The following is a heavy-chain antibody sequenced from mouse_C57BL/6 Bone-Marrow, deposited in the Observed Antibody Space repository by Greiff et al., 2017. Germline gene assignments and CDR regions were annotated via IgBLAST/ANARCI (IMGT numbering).Heavy chain of an antibody. V-gene: IGHV1-77*01. CDR3: ARGGQLRRHFSWYYAVDY. CDR1: GYTFTDYY. D-gene: IGHD3-2*02. CDR2: IGPGSGST. J-gene: IGHJ4*01. Sequence: QVQLQQSGAELVKPGASVKISCKASGYTFTDYYINWVKQRPGQGLEWIGKIGPGSGSTYYNEKFKGKATLTADKSSSTAYMQLSRLTSEDSAVYVCARGGQLRRHFSWYYAVDYWGQGTSVTVSS.